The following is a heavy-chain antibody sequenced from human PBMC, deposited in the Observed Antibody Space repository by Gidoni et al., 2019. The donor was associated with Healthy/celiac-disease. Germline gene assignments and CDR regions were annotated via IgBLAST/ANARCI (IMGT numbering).Heavy chain of an antibody. CDR1: GFTCSSYA. CDR3: AKQNGGYSYGYLAS. CDR2: ISGSGGST. D-gene: IGHD5-18*01. V-gene: IGHV3-23*01. Sequence: EVQLLEYWGGVVQAGGYLRISCAASGFTCSSYAMSWVRQAPGKGLEWVSAISGSGGSTYYADSVNGRFTISRDTSTNTLYLQMNSLRAEDTAVYYCAKQNGGYSYGYLASWGQGTLVTVSS. J-gene: IGHJ4*02.